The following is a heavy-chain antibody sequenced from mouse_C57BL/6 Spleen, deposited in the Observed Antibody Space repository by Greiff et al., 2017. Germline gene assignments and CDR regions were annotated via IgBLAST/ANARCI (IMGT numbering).Heavy chain of an antibody. Sequence: QVQLKESGPELVKPGASVKLSCKASGYTFTSYDINWVKQRPGQGLEWIGWIYPRDGSTKYNEKFKGKATLTVDTSSSTAYMELHSLTSEDSAVYFCARSYSSYDWYFDVWGTGTTVTVSS. CDR2: IYPRDGST. CDR3: ARSYSSYDWYFDV. J-gene: IGHJ1*03. D-gene: IGHD1-1*01. V-gene: IGHV1-85*01. CDR1: GYTFTSYD.